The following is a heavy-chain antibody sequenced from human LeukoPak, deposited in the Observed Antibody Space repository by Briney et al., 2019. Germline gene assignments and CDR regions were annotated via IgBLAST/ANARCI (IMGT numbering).Heavy chain of an antibody. CDR3: ASDLPRGSGRFIHDY. V-gene: IGHV4-38-2*02. Sequence: SETLSLTCTVSGYSISSGYYWGWIRQPPGKGLEWIGSIYHSGSTYYNPSLKSRVTISVDTSKNQFSLKLSSVTAAGTAVYYCASDLPRGSGRFIHDYWGQGTLVTVSS. J-gene: IGHJ4*02. CDR2: IYHSGST. D-gene: IGHD3-10*01. CDR1: GYSISSGYY.